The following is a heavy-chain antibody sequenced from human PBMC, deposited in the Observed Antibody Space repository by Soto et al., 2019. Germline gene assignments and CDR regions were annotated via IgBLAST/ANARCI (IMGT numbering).Heavy chain of an antibody. CDR1: GGSISSSSYY. D-gene: IGHD5-12*01. J-gene: IGHJ3*02. V-gene: IGHV4-39*01. CDR3: ASNKGVDITRGSNGDAFDI. Sequence: QLQLQESGPGLVKPSETLSLTCTVSGGSISSSSYYWGWIRQPPGKGLEWIGSIYYSGSTYYNPSLKSRLTISVDTSKNQFSLKLSSVTAADTAVYYCASNKGVDITRGSNGDAFDIWGQGTMVTVSS. CDR2: IYYSGST.